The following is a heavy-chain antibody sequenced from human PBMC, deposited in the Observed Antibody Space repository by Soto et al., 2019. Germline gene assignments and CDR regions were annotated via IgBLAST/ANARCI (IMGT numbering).Heavy chain of an antibody. Sequence: GSLRLSCAASGFTFSSYEMNWVRQAPGKGLEWVSYISSSGTTIYYADSVKGRFTISRDNAKNSMYLQMNSLRAEDAAVYYCGVTRFDYWGQGTLVTVAS. J-gene: IGHJ4*02. CDR3: GVTRFDY. D-gene: IGHD2-2*01. CDR2: ISSSGTTI. V-gene: IGHV3-48*03. CDR1: GFTFSSYE.